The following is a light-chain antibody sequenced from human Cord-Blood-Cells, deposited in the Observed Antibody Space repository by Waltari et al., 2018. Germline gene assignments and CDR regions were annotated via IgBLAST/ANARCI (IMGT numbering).Light chain of an antibody. J-gene: IGKJ1*01. CDR1: QSLRSY. CDR2: AAS. V-gene: IGKV1-39*01. Sequence: DIQMTQSPSSLSATVGDRVTITCRASQSLRSYLNWYQQKPGEAPKLLIYAASRLQSGVPSRFSGRGSGTDFTLTISSLQPEDFATYYCQQSYSTPPTFGQGTKVEIK. CDR3: QQSYSTPPT.